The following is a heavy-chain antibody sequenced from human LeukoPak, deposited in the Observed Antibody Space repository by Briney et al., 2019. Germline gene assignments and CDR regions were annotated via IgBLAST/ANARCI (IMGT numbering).Heavy chain of an antibody. Sequence: GGSLRLSCAASGFTFSDYYMSWIRQAPGKGLEWISYISSSGSTVLYADSVKGRFTTSRDNAKNTLYLQMNSLRAEDTAVYYCAKGTTYYYGSGSYRYFDYWGQGTLVTVSS. CDR3: AKGTTYYYGSGSYRYFDY. V-gene: IGHV3-11*04. CDR1: GFTFSDYY. D-gene: IGHD3-10*01. J-gene: IGHJ4*02. CDR2: ISSSGSTV.